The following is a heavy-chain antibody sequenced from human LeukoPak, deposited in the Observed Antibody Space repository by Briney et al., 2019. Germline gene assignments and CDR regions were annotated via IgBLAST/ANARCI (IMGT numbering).Heavy chain of an antibody. D-gene: IGHD1-26*01. CDR2: ISWNSGSI. Sequence: GGSLRLSCAASGFTFDDYAMHWVRQAPGKGLEWVSGISWNSGSIGYADSVKGRFTISRDNAKNSLYLQMNSLRAEDTALYYCAKVPQALVYSGSSFDYWGQGTLVTVSS. CDR3: AKVPQALVYSGSSFDY. V-gene: IGHV3-9*01. J-gene: IGHJ4*02. CDR1: GFTFDDYA.